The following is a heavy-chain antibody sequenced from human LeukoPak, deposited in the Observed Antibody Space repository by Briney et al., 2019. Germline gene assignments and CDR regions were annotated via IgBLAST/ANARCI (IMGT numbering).Heavy chain of an antibody. D-gene: IGHD3-22*01. CDR1: GYTFTGYY. J-gene: IGHJ4*02. V-gene: IGHV1-2*02. CDR2: INPNSGGT. Sequence: GASVKVSCKASGYTFTGYYMHWVRQAPGQGVEWMGWINPNSGGTNYAQKFQGRVTMTRDTSISTAYMELSRLRSDDTAVYYCARVHYYDTKYYFDYWGQGTLVTVSS. CDR3: ARVHYYDTKYYFDY.